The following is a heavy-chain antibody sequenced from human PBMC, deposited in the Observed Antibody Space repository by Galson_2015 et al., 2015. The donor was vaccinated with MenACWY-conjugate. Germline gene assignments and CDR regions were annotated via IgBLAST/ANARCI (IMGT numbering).Heavy chain of an antibody. J-gene: IGHJ3*02. Sequence: QSGAAVKKPGESLEISCKASGYSFTTYWIVWVRQMPGKGLEWMGIIYPGDSDTRYSPSFQGQVTISAEKSNNPAHLQWSGLKASDTAMYYCARHKGLKGAFDIWGQGTMVTVSS. V-gene: IGHV5-51*01. D-gene: IGHD2-8*01. CDR3: ARHKGLKGAFDI. CDR2: IYPGDSDT. CDR1: GYSFTTYW.